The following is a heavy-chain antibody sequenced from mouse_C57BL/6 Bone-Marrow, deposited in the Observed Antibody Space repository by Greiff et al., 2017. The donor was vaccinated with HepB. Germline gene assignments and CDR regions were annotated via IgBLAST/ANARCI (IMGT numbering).Heavy chain of an antibody. D-gene: IGHD1-1*01. CDR3: ARGGTPFDY. Sequence: EVQVVESGPGLVKPSQSLSLTCSVTGYSITSGYYWNWIRQFPGNKLEWMGYISYDGSNNYNPSLKNRISITRDTSKNQFFLKLNSVTTEDTATYYCARGGTPFDYWGQGTTLTVSS. V-gene: IGHV3-6*01. J-gene: IGHJ2*01. CDR1: GYSITSGYY. CDR2: ISYDGSN.